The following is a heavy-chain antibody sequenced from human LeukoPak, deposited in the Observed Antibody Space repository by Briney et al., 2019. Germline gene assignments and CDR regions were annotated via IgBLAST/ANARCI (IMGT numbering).Heavy chain of an antibody. J-gene: IGHJ4*02. CDR3: ARPTHRLTVTTAIDY. D-gene: IGHD4-17*01. CDR2: INPKNGAT. Sequence: ASVKVSCKPSGYTFTGFYIHWVRQAPGQGLQWMGWINPKNGATKYSQNFRARVTTTRDTSIDTAYMELSSLTSDDTAIYYCARPTHRLTVTTAIDYWGQGTLVTVSS. V-gene: IGHV1-2*02. CDR1: GYTFTGFY.